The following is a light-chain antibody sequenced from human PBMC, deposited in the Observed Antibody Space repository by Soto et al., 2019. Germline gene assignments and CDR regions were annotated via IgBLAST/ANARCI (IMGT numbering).Light chain of an antibody. J-gene: IGKJ1*01. Sequence: EIVLTQSPGTLSLSPGERATLSCRAGQSVSSSSLAWYQQKRGQAPRLLIYDASNRSTGIPARFSGSGSGTEFILTISSLEPEDFSVYYCQQRSNWPGTFGQGTKVDIK. CDR1: QSVSSSS. CDR2: DAS. V-gene: IGKV3-11*01. CDR3: QQRSNWPGT.